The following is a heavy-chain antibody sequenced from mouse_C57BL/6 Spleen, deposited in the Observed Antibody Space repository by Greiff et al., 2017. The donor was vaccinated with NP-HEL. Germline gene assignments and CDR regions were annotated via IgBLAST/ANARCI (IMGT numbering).Heavy chain of an antibody. D-gene: IGHD1-1*01. V-gene: IGHV5-9-1*02. Sequence: EVKLMESGEGLVKPGGSLKLSCAASGFTFSSYAMSWVRQTPEKRLEWVAYISSGGDYIYYADTVKGRFTISRDNARNTLYLQMSSLKSEDTAMYYCTTSYYGSYEGYFDVWGTGTTVTVSS. CDR3: TTSYYGSYEGYFDV. CDR2: ISSGGDYI. CDR1: GFTFSSYA. J-gene: IGHJ1*03.